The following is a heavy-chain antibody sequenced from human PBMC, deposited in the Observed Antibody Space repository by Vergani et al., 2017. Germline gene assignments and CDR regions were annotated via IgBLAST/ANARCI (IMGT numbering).Heavy chain of an antibody. D-gene: IGHD6-6*01. CDR2: IIPIFGTA. J-gene: IGHJ6*03. V-gene: IGHV1-69*01. CDR3: AMSIAARGLFGGGYYYCCMDV. Sequence: QVQLVQSGAEVKKPGSSVKVSCKASGGTFSSYAISWVRQAPGQGLEWMGGIIPIFGTANYAQKFQGRVTITADESKSAAYMELSSLRSEDPAVYYCAMSIAARGLFGGGYYYCCMDVWGKGTTVTVSS. CDR1: GGTFSSYA.